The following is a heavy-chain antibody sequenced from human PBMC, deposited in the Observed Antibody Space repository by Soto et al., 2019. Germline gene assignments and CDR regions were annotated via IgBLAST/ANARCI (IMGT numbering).Heavy chain of an antibody. CDR1: GFTFSSYS. CDR2: ISSSSSYI. D-gene: IGHD3-22*01. CDR3: SAGYYDSSGSVLGYYGMDV. V-gene: IGHV3-21*01. Sequence: GWSLRLSCAASGFTFSSYSMNWVRQAPGKGLEWVSSISSSSSYIYYADSVKGRFTISRDNAKNSLYLQMNSLRAEDTAVYYCSAGYYDSSGSVLGYYGMDVWGQGTTVTVSS. J-gene: IGHJ6*02.